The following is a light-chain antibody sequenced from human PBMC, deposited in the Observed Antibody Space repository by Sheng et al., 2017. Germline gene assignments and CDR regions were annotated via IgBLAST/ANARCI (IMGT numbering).Light chain of an antibody. V-gene: IGLV3-21*03. CDR3: HIWDSSSDQEV. CDR1: TLVGES. CDR2: DDS. Sequence: SYELTQPPSVSVGPRKDGQHYLWGKRTLVGESVHWYQQKPGQAPVLVVYDDSDRPSGIPERFSGSTSGNTATLTISRVEAGDEADYYCHIWDSSSDQEVFGGGTKLTVL. J-gene: IGLJ2*01.